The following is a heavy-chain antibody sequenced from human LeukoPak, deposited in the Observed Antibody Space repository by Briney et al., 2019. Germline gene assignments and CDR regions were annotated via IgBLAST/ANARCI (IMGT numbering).Heavy chain of an antibody. CDR1: GFTLSDYW. CDR2: INLHGSVK. CDR3: AAWGLYNY. V-gene: IGHV3-7*01. D-gene: IGHD7-27*01. Sequence: GGSLRLSCAASGFTLSDYWMNWVRQAPGKGLEWVANINLHGSVKLHVDSVEGRFTISSDNAKNSLFLQMTSLKVEDTAVYYCAAWGLYNYWGQGTLVTVSS. J-gene: IGHJ4*02.